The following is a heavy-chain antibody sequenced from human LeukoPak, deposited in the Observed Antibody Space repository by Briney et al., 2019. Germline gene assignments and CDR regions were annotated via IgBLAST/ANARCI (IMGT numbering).Heavy chain of an antibody. V-gene: IGHV3-21*01. D-gene: IGHD6-13*01. CDR3: ARVGYSSSWSPSGNWFDP. CDR2: ISSSSSYI. J-gene: IGHJ5*02. Sequence: PGGSLRLSCAASGFTFSSYSMNWVRQAPGKGLEWVSSISSSSSYIYYADSVKGRFTISRDNAKNSLYLQMNSLRAEDTAVYYCARVGYSSSWSPSGNWFDPWGQGTLVTVSP. CDR1: GFTFSSYS.